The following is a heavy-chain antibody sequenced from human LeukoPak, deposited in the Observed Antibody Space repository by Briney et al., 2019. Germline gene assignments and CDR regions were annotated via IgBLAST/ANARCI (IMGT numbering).Heavy chain of an antibody. Sequence: PGGSLRLSCAASGFTFSGYWMHWVRQVPGKGLVWVSRITGDGSSTTYADSVKGRFTISRDNAKNTVFLQMISLRAEDTAVYYCAKDRSSSGDYYFDYWGQGTLVTVSS. J-gene: IGHJ4*02. CDR1: GFTFSGYW. V-gene: IGHV3-74*01. CDR2: ITGDGSST. CDR3: AKDRSSSGDYYFDY. D-gene: IGHD3-22*01.